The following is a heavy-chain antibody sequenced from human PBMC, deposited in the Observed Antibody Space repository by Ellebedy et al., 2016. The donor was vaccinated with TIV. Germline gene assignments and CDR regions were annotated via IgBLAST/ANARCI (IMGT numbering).Heavy chain of an antibody. V-gene: IGHV3-30*18. CDR1: GSTFRRFR. Sequence: GGSLRLXCTASGSTFRRFRMHWVRQAPGKGLEWVGFISSDGSKKHYADSVEGRFTISRDNSQNTVFVQMNSLRVEDTAVYYCAKPSDPNPGYSASWATYFDSWGQGTLVTVSS. D-gene: IGHD6-13*01. CDR3: AKPSDPNPGYSASWATYFDS. CDR2: ISSDGSKK. J-gene: IGHJ4*02.